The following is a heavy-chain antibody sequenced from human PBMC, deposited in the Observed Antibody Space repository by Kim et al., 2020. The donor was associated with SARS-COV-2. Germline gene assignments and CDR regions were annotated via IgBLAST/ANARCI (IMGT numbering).Heavy chain of an antibody. J-gene: IGHJ5*02. CDR1: GGSISSSSYY. Sequence: SETLSLTCTVSGGSISSSSYYWGWIRQPPGKGLEWIGSIYYSGSTYYNPSLKSRVTISVDTSKNQFSLKLSSVTAADTAVYYCARSWSEQYNWFDPWGQGTLVTVSS. V-gene: IGHV4-39*01. CDR3: ARSWSEQYNWFDP. D-gene: IGHD6-13*01. CDR2: IYYSGST.